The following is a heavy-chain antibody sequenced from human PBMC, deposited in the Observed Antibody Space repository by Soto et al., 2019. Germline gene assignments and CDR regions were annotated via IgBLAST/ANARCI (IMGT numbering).Heavy chain of an antibody. J-gene: IGHJ4*02. V-gene: IGHV2-5*02. CDR2: IYCDDEK. CDR1: GFSLTTSGVG. CDR3: AHRVLRTVFGLVTTTAIYFDF. Sequence: QITLNESGPTQVKPRQTLTLTCTFSGFSLTTSGVGVGWIRQSPGKAPEWLALIYCDDEKRYSPSLKSRLTITKDTSKNQVVLTMADLDPADTATYYCAHRVLRTVFGLVTTTAIYFDFWGQGTPVAVSS. D-gene: IGHD3-3*01.